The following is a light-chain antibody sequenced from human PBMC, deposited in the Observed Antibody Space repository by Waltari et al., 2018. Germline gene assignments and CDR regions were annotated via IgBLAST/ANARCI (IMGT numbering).Light chain of an antibody. CDR3: QQYDNFPRT. V-gene: IGKV3-20*01. Sequence: EVVLTQSPGSLSLSPGERATLSCRASQSVNSNYIAWYQQKPGQAPRVVIYGAFTRAPGIPGRFSGSGSGTDFTLTINRLEPEDFAVYFCQQYDNFPRTFGQGTKVEIK. J-gene: IGKJ1*01. CDR2: GAF. CDR1: QSVNSNY.